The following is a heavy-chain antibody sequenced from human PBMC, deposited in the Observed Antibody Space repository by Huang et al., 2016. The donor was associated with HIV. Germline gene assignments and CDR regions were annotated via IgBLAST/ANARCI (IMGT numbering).Heavy chain of an antibody. D-gene: IGHD2-21*02. Sequence: QLVESGGGLVRPGGSLRISCANSGFSFVIYNMNWVRQAQGKGLEWFSSIIVSSNYIEYAESVKGLFTISRDNVKKSLYLQMHSLRADDTAVYYCARAYCGGDCYPGVTYRNGMDVWGQGTTVTVSS. CDR1: GFSFVIYN. CDR3: ARAYCGGDCYPGVTYRNGMDV. V-gene: IGHV3-21*01. J-gene: IGHJ6*02. CDR2: IIVSSNYI.